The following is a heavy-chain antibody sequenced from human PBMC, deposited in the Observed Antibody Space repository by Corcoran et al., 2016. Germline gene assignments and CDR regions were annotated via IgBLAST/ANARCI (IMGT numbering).Heavy chain of an antibody. D-gene: IGHD6-19*01. CDR2: INPSGGST. V-gene: IGHV1-46*01. Sequence: QVQLVQSGAEVKKPGASVKVSCKASGYTFTSYYMHWVRQAPGQGLEWMGIINPSGGSTSYAQKFQGRVTMTRDTSTSTVYMELSSLRSEDTAVYYCASRGGWPYYLDYWGQGTLVTVSS. J-gene: IGHJ4*02. CDR3: ASRGGWPYYLDY. CDR1: GYTFTSYY.